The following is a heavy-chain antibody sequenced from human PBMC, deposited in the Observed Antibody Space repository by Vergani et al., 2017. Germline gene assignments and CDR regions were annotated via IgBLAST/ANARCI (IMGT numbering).Heavy chain of an antibody. J-gene: IGHJ6*02. CDR1: GFTFDDYG. CDR2: INWNGGST. Sequence: EVQLVESGGGVVRPGGSLRLSCAASGFTFDDYGMSWVRQAPGKGLEWVSGINWNGGSTGYADSVKGRFTISRDNAKNSLYLQMNSLRAEDTAVYYCARALPIVATISDYYYGMDVWGQGTTVTVSS. V-gene: IGHV3-20*04. CDR3: ARALPIVATISDYYYGMDV. D-gene: IGHD5-12*01.